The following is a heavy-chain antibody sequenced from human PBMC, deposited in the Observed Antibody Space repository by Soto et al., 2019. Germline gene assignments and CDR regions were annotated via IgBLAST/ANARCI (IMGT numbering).Heavy chain of an antibody. CDR2: IYYSGRT. D-gene: IGHD2-2*02. CDR1: GGSISRYY. V-gene: IGHV4-59*01. J-gene: IGHJ5*02. CDR3: ARGYCSSTSCYIWDNWFDP. Sequence: QVQLQESGPGLVKPSETLSLTCTVSGGSISRYYWSWIRQPPGKGLEWIGYIYYSGRTYYNPSLKSRVTISVDTSKNQFPLKLSSVTAAATAVYYCARGYCSSTSCYIWDNWFDPWGQGTLVTVSS.